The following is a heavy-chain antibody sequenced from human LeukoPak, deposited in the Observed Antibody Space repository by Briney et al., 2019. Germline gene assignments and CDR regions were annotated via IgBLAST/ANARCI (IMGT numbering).Heavy chain of an antibody. CDR3: ARQPGDYNY. J-gene: IGHJ4*02. Sequence: ASVNVSCKASGYTFTGYFIHWVRQAPGQGLEWVGWINPNTGGTNCAQKFQGRVSMTRDTSISTAYMEPSKLTSYDTAIYYCARQPGDYNYWGQGTLVTVSS. V-gene: IGHV1-2*02. CDR2: INPNTGGT. D-gene: IGHD3-10*01. CDR1: GYTFTGYF.